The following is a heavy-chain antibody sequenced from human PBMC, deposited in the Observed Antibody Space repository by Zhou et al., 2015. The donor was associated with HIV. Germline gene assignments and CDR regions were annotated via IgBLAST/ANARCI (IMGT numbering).Heavy chain of an antibody. D-gene: IGHD3-3*01. CDR3: ARVRKGRYLEGLRDMDV. CDR1: GFSFSTHS. J-gene: IGHJ6*03. Sequence: EAQLVESGGELRQPGKSLRLSCGASGFSFSTHSMNWIRQAPGKGLEWVSYISSSGSNIYYADSVKGRFTVSRDNAQSSLFLQMKSLRAEDTAVYYCARVRKGRYLEGLRDMDVWGKGTAVIVSS. V-gene: IGHV3-48*01. CDR2: ISSSGSNI.